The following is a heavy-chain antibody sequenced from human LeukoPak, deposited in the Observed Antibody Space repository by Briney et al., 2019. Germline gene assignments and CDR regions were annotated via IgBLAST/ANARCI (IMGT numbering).Heavy chain of an antibody. Sequence: SETLSLTCTVSGGSISSYYWSWIRQPAGKGLEWIGRIYTSGSTNYNPSLKSRVTMSVDTSKNQFSLKLSSVTAADTAVYYCARVADGAAAGLLDYWGQGTLVTVSS. J-gene: IGHJ4*02. D-gene: IGHD6-13*01. CDR2: IYTSGST. CDR1: GGSISSYY. V-gene: IGHV4-4*07. CDR3: ARVADGAAAGLLDY.